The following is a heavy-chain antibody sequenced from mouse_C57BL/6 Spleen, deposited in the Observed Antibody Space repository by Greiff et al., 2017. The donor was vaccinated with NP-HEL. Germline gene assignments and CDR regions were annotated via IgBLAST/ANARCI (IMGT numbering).Heavy chain of an antibody. Sequence: VHVKQSGPVLVKPGASVKMSCKASGYTFTDYYMNWVKQSHGKSLEWIGVINPYNGGTSYNQKFKGKATLTVDKSSSTAYMELNSLTSEDSAVYYCARHEGYDGYYVGYWYFDGWGTGTTVTVSS. V-gene: IGHV1-19*01. CDR1: GYTFTDYY. J-gene: IGHJ1*03. CDR2: INPYNGGT. CDR3: ARHEGYDGYYVGYWYFDG. D-gene: IGHD2-3*01.